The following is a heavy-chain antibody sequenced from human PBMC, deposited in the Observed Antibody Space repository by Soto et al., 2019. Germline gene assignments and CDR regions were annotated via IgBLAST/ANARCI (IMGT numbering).Heavy chain of an antibody. CDR1: GGSISSYY. J-gene: IGHJ6*02. CDR3: ATTGTTGLDYYYYGMGV. D-gene: IGHD1-1*01. Sequence: SSETLSLTCTVSGGSISSYYWSWIRQPPGKGLEWIGYIYYSGSTNYNPSLKSRVTISVDTSKNQFSQKLSSVTAADTAVYYCATTGTTGLDYYYYGMGVWGQGTTVTVSS. CDR2: IYYSGST. V-gene: IGHV4-59*01.